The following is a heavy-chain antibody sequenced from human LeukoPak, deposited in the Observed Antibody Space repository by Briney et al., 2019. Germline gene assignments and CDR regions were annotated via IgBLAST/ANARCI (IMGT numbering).Heavy chain of an antibody. D-gene: IGHD2-2*01. J-gene: IGHJ3*02. V-gene: IGHV1-18*01. CDR3: ARHSINGGIVVVPAARGAFDI. CDR1: GGTLSSYA. CDR2: ISAYNGNT. Sequence: ASVKVSCKASGGTLSSYAISWVRQAPGQGLEWMGWISAYNGNTNYAQKLQGRVTMTTDTSTSTAYMELRSLRSDDTAVYYCARHSINGGIVVVPAARGAFDIWGQGTMVTVSS.